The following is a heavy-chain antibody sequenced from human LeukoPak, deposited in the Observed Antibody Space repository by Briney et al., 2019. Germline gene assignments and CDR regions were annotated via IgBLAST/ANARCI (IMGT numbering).Heavy chain of an antibody. CDR2: ISAYNGNT. CDR1: GYTFTSYG. V-gene: IGHV1-18*01. J-gene: IGHJ4*02. D-gene: IGHD3-22*01. Sequence: ASVKVSCKASGYTFTSYGISWVRQAPGQGLEWMGWISAYNGNTNYAQKLQGRVTMTTDTSTSTAYMELRSLRSDDTAVYYCARDPGNYYEKDRDYWGQGTLVTVSS. CDR3: ARDPGNYYEKDRDY.